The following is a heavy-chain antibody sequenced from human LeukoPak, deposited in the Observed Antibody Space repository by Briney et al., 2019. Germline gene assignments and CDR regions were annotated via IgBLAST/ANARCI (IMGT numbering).Heavy chain of an antibody. CDR3: AKDVGKWESLHFFDY. CDR1: GFTFSTNA. D-gene: IGHD1-26*01. J-gene: IGHJ4*02. CDR2: ISGSGAST. Sequence: PGGSLRLSCLTSGFTFSTNAMSWVRQAPGKGLEWISGISGSGASTYYADSVTGRFTISRDNSRNTLSLQMNSLRGDATAVYYCAKDVGKWESLHFFDYWGQGTLVTVSS. V-gene: IGHV3-23*01.